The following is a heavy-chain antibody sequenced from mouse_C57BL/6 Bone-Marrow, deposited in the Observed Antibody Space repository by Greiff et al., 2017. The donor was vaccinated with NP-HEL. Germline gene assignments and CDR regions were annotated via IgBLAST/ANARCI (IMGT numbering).Heavy chain of an antibody. CDR2: IDPENGDT. Sequence: EVQLVESGAELVRPGASVKLSCTVSGFNIKDDYMHWVKQRPEQGLEWIGWIDPENGDTEYASKFQGKATITADTSSNTAYLHLSSLPSEDTAVYYCTTGGSSPYAMDYWGQGTSVTVSS. D-gene: IGHD1-1*01. CDR1: GFNIKDDY. J-gene: IGHJ4*01. CDR3: TTGGSSPYAMDY. V-gene: IGHV14-4*01.